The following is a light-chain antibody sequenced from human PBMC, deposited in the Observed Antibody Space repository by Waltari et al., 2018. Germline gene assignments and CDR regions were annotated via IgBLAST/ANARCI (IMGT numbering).Light chain of an antibody. Sequence: DIVFTQSPGPLYLSPGERTTLFCSASQSVGRTLAWYQQKPRPAPRLLIYGTSSRATDIPDRFSGSGSGTDFSLTINRLEPEDFAVYYCQHSVRLRGTFGQGTKVEIK. J-gene: IGKJ1*01. V-gene: IGKV3-20*01. CDR1: QSVGRT. CDR2: GTS. CDR3: QHSVRLRGT.